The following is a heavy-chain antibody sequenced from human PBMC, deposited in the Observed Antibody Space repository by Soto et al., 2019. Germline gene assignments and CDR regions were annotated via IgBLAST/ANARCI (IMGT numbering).Heavy chain of an antibody. Sequence: ETLSLTCAVYGGSFSGYYWSWIRQPPGKGLEWIGEINHSGSTNYNPSLKSRVTISVDTSKNQFSLKLSSVTAADTAVYYCARDGNYVGRYYYYYMDVWGKGTTVTVSS. CDR1: GGSFSGYY. CDR2: INHSGST. V-gene: IGHV4-34*01. CDR3: ARDGNYVGRYYYYYMDV. D-gene: IGHD4-17*01. J-gene: IGHJ6*03.